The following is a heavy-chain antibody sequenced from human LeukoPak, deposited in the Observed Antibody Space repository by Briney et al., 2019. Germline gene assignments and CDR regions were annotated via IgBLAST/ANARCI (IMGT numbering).Heavy chain of an antibody. CDR3: AKEAYEMGFDY. V-gene: IGHV3-30*18. Sequence: PGGSLRLSCAASGFTFSSYGMHWVRQAPGKGLEWVAVISYDGSNKYYADSVKGRFTISRDNSKNTLYLQMNSLRAEDTAVYYCAKEAYEMGFDYWGQGTLVTVSS. CDR2: ISYDGSNK. D-gene: IGHD5-24*01. CDR1: GFTFSSYG. J-gene: IGHJ4*02.